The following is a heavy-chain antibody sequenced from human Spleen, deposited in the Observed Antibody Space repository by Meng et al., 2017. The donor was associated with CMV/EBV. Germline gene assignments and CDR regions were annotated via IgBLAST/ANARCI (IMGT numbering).Heavy chain of an antibody. J-gene: IGHJ6*02. CDR3: ASWYCSSTSCYSPYYYYGMDV. CDR2: INHSGST. CDR1: GGSFSGYY. V-gene: IGHV4-34*01. D-gene: IGHD2-2*02. Sequence: SETLSLTCAVYGGSFSGYYWSWIRQPPGKGLEWIGEINHSGSTNYNPSLKSRVTISVDTSKNQFSLKLSSVTAADTAVYYCASWYCSSTSCYSPYYYYGMDVWGQGTTVTVSS.